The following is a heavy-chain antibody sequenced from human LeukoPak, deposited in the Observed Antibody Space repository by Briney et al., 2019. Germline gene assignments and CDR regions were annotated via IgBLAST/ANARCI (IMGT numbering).Heavy chain of an antibody. CDR1: GFTFSSYW. CDR2: IKQDGSEK. V-gene: IGHV3-7*01. J-gene: IGHJ4*02. D-gene: IGHD1-26*01. Sequence: GGSLRLSCAASGFTFSSYWMSWVRQAPGKGLEWAANIKQDGSEKYYVDSVKGRFTISRDNAKNSLYLQMNSLRAEDTAVYYCARDGIVGATTFDYWGQGTLVTVSS. CDR3: ARDGIVGATTFDY.